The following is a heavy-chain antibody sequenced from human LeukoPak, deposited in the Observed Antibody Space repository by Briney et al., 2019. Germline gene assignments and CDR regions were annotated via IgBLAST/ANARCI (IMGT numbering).Heavy chain of an antibody. D-gene: IGHD3-10*01. CDR2: IIPILGIA. J-gene: IGHJ4*02. CDR3: ATTVWYGELAFDY. CDR1: GGTFSSYT. Sequence: SVKVSCKASGGTFSSYTISWVRQAPGQGLEWMGRIIPILGIANYAQKFQGRVTITADKSTSTAYMELSSLRSEDTAVYYCATTVWYGELAFDYWGQGTLVTVSS. V-gene: IGHV1-69*02.